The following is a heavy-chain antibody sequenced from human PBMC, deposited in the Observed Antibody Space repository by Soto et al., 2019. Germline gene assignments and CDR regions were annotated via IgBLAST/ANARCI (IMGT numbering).Heavy chain of an antibody. V-gene: IGHV1-18*01. CDR1: GFTFTNSA. D-gene: IGHD2-2*01. CDR3: AAVVPAAPT. J-gene: IGHJ5*02. CDR2: ISVGNGNT. Sequence: ASVKVSCKASGFTFTNSAMQWVRQAPGQGLEWMGWISVGNGNTNYAQKLQGRVTMTTDTSTSTAYMELRSLRSDDTAVYYCAAVVPAAPTWGQGTLVTVSS.